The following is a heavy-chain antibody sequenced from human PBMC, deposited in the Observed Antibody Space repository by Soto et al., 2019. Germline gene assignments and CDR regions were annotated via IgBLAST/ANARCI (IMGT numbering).Heavy chain of an antibody. D-gene: IGHD2-15*01. V-gene: IGHV4-38-2*01. CDR3: ARPDSVGYFAY. CDR2: IYHTGTT. J-gene: IGHJ4*01. Sequence: PSETLSLTCAVSGDSISRAYHWACIRQSPGKGVEGVASIYHTGTTHYNPSLTRRLTITVDTSKNQFSLRLTSVPAADSAVSVLARPDSVGYFAYFGQGNLVTVSS. CDR1: GDSISRAYH.